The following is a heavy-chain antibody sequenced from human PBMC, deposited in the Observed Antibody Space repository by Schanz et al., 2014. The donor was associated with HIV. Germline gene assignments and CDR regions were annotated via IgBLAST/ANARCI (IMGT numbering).Heavy chain of an antibody. D-gene: IGHD1-20*01. CDR2: IGYDGTNK. J-gene: IGHJ6*02. CDR3: AKTSITLGMDV. V-gene: IGHV3-33*03. Sequence: QEQLVESGGGVVQPGTSLRLSCAASGFRFDIFGMHWVRQAPGKGLEWVAIIGYDGTNKYYADSVKGRFTVSRDNSKNTNTLYLQMNSLRAEDTAIYYCAKTSITLGMDVWGQGTTVTVSS. CDR1: GFRFDIFG.